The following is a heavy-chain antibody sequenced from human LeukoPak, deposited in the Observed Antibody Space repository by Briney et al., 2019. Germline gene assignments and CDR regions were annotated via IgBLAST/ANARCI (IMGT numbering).Heavy chain of an antibody. J-gene: IGHJ4*02. D-gene: IGHD2-15*01. CDR1: GFSFSAYW. CDR3: ARFGYVAAVDV. Sequence: GGSLRLSCAASGFSFSAYWMTWVRQAPGTGLEWVANINPAGSETYYVDPVKGRFSISRDNAKNLVYLQMNSLRAEDTAVYHCARFGYVAAVDVWGQGTPVSVSS. V-gene: IGHV3-7*01. CDR2: INPAGSET.